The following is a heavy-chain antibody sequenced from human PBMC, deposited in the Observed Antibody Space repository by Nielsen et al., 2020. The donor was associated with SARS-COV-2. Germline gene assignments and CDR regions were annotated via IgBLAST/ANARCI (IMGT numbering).Heavy chain of an antibody. J-gene: IGHJ4*02. CDR3: VRIDMATISVDY. D-gene: IGHD5-24*01. CDR1: GGSINSGSHY. CDR2: IFYRGNT. V-gene: IGHV4-61*01. Sequence: ETLSLTCIVSGGSINSGSHYWSWIRQPPGKGLEWIGYIFYRGNTNYNPSLKSRVTISVDTSKNQFSLKVNSVTAADTAVYYCVRIDMATISVDYWGRGTLVTVSS.